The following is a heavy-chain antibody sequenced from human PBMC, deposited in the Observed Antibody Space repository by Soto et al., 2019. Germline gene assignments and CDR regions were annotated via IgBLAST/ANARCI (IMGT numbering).Heavy chain of an antibody. CDR1: GFTFSAFG. CDR3: AKTITTVGVSSTGRGALLDN. Sequence: VQLVESGGGVVQPGRSLRLSCAASGFTFSAFGMHWVRQAPGKGLEGVAVISNDGNSEHYADSVKGRFTISRDNSKNTLYLQMNSLSVEDTAVYYCAKTITTVGVSSTGRGALLDNWGQGILVSVSS. CDR2: ISNDGNSE. V-gene: IGHV3-30*18. D-gene: IGHD3-3*01. J-gene: IGHJ4*02.